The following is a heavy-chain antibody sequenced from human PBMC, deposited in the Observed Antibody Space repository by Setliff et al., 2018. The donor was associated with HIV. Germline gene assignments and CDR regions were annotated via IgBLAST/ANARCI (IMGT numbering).Heavy chain of an antibody. Sequence: ASETLSLTCSVSGGSVSSVNYYWSWIRQPPGKGLEWIGYIHYTGSTTYNPSLKSRVTISVDTSKNQFSLKLSSVTAADTAVYYCASEAWTSYRSSSGYYYYYMDVRGKGTTVTVSS. CDR3: ASEAWTSYRSSSGYYYYYMDV. V-gene: IGHV4-61*01. D-gene: IGHD6-6*01. J-gene: IGHJ6*03. CDR1: GGSVSSVNYY. CDR2: IHYTGST.